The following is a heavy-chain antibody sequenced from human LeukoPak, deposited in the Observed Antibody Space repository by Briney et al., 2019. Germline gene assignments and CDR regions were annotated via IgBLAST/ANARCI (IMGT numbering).Heavy chain of an antibody. CDR2: IW. Sequence: GGSLRLSCAASGFTFSSYGMHWVRQAPGKGLEWVAVIWSVKGRFTISRDNSKNTLYLQMSSLRAEDTAVYYCARAPWKKVTTVDYWGQGTLVTVSS. D-gene: IGHD4-17*01. J-gene: IGHJ4*02. CDR3: ARAPWKKVTTVDY. V-gene: IGHV3-33*01. CDR1: GFTFSSYG.